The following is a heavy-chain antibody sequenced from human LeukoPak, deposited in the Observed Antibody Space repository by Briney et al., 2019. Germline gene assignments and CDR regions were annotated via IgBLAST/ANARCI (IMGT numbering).Heavy chain of an antibody. CDR1: GGSISSSSYC. J-gene: IGHJ4*02. CDR2: IYYSGST. Sequence: SETLSLTCTVSGGSISSSSYCWGWIRQPPGKGLEWIGSIYYSGSTYYNPSPKSRVTISVDTSKNQFSWKLSSVTAADKVVYYCARLRGFGELFADYWGQGTLVTVSP. V-gene: IGHV4-39*01. CDR3: ARLRGFGELFADY. D-gene: IGHD3-10*01.